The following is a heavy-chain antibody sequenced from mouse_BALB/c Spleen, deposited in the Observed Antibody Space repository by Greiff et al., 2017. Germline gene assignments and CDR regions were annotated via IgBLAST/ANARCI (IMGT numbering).Heavy chain of an antibody. CDR3: ARAVLRLGYFDV. Sequence: EVQLQQSGPGLVKPSQSLSLTCSVTGYSITSGYYWNWIRQFPGNKLEWMGYISYDGSNNYNPSLKNRISITRDTSKNQFFLKLNSVTTEDTATYYCARAVLRLGYFDVWGAGTTVTVSS. D-gene: IGHD1-2*01. CDR1: GYSITSGYY. CDR2: ISYDGSN. J-gene: IGHJ1*01. V-gene: IGHV3-6*02.